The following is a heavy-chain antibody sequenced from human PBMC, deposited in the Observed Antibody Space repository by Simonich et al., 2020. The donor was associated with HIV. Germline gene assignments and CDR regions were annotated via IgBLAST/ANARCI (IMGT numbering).Heavy chain of an antibody. D-gene: IGHD2-15*01. CDR1: GYTFTNYA. CDR3: ASLGGNLFDY. Sequence: HVQLVQYGAEVKKTAASVKISCHASGYTFTNYAMHWVRQAPGQRLEWMGWSNAGNGNTKDSRKCQGRITFTRDTSASTAYMELSSLTSEDTAVYYCASLGGNLFDYWGQGTLVTVSS. CDR2: SNAGNGNT. J-gene: IGHJ4*02. V-gene: IGHV1-3*01.